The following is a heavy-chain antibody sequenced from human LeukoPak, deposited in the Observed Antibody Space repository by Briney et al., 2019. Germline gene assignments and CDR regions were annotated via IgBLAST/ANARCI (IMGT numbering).Heavy chain of an antibody. J-gene: IGHJ4*02. V-gene: IGHV1-69*04. CDR1: GGTFSSYT. CDR2: IIPILGIA. Sequence: SVKVSCKASGGTFSSYTISWVRQAPGQGLEWMGRIIPILGIANYAQKFQGRVTITADKPTSTAYMELSSLRSEATAVYYCARDWNIVVVTAMLAYWGQGTLVTVSS. D-gene: IGHD2-21*02. CDR3: ARDWNIVVVTAMLAY.